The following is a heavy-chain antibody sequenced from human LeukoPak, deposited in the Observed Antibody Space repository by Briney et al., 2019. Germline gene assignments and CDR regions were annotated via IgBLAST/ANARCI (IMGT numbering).Heavy chain of an antibody. V-gene: IGHV3-20*04. J-gene: IGHJ4*02. CDR1: GYSFDDYD. Sequence: GGSLRLSCAASGYSFDDYDMNWVRQASGKGLEWVSGINWNGVTTRYADSVKGRFTISRDNANNSLYLQMNSLRAEDTALYYCARGNYYGSDYLDYWGQGTLLTVSS. D-gene: IGHD3-10*01. CDR2: INWNGVTT. CDR3: ARGNYYGSDYLDY.